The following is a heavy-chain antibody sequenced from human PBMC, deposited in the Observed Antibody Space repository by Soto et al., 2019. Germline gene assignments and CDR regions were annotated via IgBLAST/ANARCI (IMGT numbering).Heavy chain of an antibody. CDR3: ASVVGAVTSYYFDY. CDR1: GGSISSYY. CDR2: IYYRGNT. V-gene: IGHV4-59*12. Sequence: PSETLSLTCTVSGGSISSYYWSWIRQPPGKGLEWIGYIYYRGNTYYNPSLRSRVTISLDPSKNQFSLNLSSVTAADTAVYYCASVVGAVTSYYFDYWGQGTLVTVSS. J-gene: IGHJ4*02. D-gene: IGHD4-17*01.